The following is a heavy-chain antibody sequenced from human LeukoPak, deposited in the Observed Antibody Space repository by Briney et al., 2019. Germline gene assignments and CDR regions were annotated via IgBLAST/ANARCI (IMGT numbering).Heavy chain of an antibody. CDR1: GFTFSDYY. CDR2: ISSSGSTI. Sequence: PGGSLRLSCAVSGFTFSDYYMSWIRQAPGKGLEWVSGISSSGSTIYYADSVKGRFTISRDNSKNTVYLQMNSLRVEDTAIYYCAKDATISGVNFFDYWGQGTLVTISS. J-gene: IGHJ4*02. V-gene: IGHV3-11*01. D-gene: IGHD3-3*01. CDR3: AKDATISGVNFFDY.